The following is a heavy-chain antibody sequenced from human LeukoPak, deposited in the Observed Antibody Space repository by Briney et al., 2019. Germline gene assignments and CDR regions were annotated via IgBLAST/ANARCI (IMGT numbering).Heavy chain of an antibody. CDR2: ISNNGGYT. J-gene: IGHJ4*02. D-gene: IGHD2-15*01. CDR3: AKQLGYCSDGSCYFPY. Sequence: GGSLRLSCAASGFTFSSSPMSWVRQAPGKGLEWVSAISNNGGYTYYADSVQGRFTISRDNSKSTLCLQMNSLRAEDTAVYYCAKQLGYCSDGSCYFPYWGQGTLVTVSS. CDR1: GFTFSSSP. V-gene: IGHV3-23*01.